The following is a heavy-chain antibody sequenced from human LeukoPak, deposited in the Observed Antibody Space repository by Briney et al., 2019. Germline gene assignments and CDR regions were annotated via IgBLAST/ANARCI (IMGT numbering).Heavy chain of an antibody. CDR2: MNTSGHT. J-gene: IGHJ5*02. Sequence: SETLSLTCIVSGGSISGYYWSWIRQPAGKGLEWIGHMNTSGHTNYNSSLMSRVTMSVDTSKNQFSLRLTSVTAADTAVYYCARHWSHSVAQFGRSFWFDPWGQGTLVTVSS. V-gene: IGHV4-4*07. CDR1: GGSISGYY. D-gene: IGHD2-15*01. CDR3: ARHWSHSVAQFGRSFWFDP.